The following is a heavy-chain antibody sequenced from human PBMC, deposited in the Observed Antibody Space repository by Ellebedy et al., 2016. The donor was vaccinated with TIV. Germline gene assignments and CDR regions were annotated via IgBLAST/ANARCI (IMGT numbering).Heavy chain of an antibody. CDR3: AKLGWNRLYDYPWGSYRHTGPY. J-gene: IGHJ4*02. CDR1: GFTFSSYG. D-gene: IGHD3-16*02. Sequence: PGGSLRLSCAASGFTFSSYGFHWVRQAPGKGLEWVAVISYDGSNTYYIDSVKGRFTISRDNSQNTLFLQMNSLRTEDTASYYCAKLGWNRLYDYPWGSYRHTGPYWGQGTLVTVSS. CDR2: ISYDGSNT. V-gene: IGHV3-30*18.